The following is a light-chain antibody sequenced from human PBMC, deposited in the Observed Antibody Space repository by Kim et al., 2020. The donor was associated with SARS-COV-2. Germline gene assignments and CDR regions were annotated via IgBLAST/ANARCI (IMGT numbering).Light chain of an antibody. CDR1: QSLLHSNGYNY. Sequence: PASISCRSSQSLLHSNGYNYLDWYLQKPGQSPQLLIYLGSNRASGVPDRFSGSGSGTDFTLKISRVEAEDVGVYYCMQALQTPRTFGQGTKLEIK. CDR3: MQALQTPRT. V-gene: IGKV2-28*01. CDR2: LGS. J-gene: IGKJ2*01.